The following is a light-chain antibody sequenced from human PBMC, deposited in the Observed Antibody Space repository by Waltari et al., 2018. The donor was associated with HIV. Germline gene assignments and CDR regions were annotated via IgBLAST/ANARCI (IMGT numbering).Light chain of an antibody. J-gene: IGLJ3*02. Sequence: QSVLTQPPSASGTPGQRVTISCSGSSSNFGSNTVNWYQQLPGTAPKLLIYSNNQRPSGAPDRFTDAKSGSSAFLAISGLQSDDEADYYCAAWDDSLNGLWVFGGRTKLTVL. CDR1: SSNFGSNT. V-gene: IGLV1-44*01. CDR3: AAWDDSLNGLWV. CDR2: SNN.